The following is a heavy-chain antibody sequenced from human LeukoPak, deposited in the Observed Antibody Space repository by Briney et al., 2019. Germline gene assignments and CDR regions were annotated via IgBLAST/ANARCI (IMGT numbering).Heavy chain of an antibody. Sequence: GGSLRLSCAASGVTFSSYWMSWVRQAPGKGLEWVANKKEDGSEKYYVDSVKGRFTISRDNAKNSVYLQMNSLRAEDTAVYYCAKDKYSSGWYGMDVWGQGTTVTVSS. CDR1: GVTFSSYW. CDR3: AKDKYSSGWYGMDV. J-gene: IGHJ6*02. V-gene: IGHV3-7*01. CDR2: KKEDGSEK. D-gene: IGHD6-19*01.